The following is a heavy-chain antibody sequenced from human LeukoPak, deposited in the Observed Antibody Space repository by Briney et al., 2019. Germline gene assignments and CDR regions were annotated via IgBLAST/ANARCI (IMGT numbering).Heavy chain of an antibody. CDR2: ISSSSSTI. CDR1: GFTFSSYS. Sequence: GGSLRLSCAASGFTFSSYSMTWVRQAPGKGLEWVSYISSSSSTIYYADSVKGRFTISRDNAKNSLYLQMNSLRAEDTAVYYCAREIYTAIDYWGQGTLVTVSS. J-gene: IGHJ4*02. V-gene: IGHV3-48*01. D-gene: IGHD5-18*01. CDR3: AREIYTAIDY.